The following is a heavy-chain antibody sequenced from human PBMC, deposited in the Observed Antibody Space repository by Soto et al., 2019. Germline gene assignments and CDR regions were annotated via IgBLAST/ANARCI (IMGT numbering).Heavy chain of an antibody. Sequence: PGESLKISCKGFGYRFTTYWIAWVRQTPGKGLEWMGIIYPGDSDTRESPSFQGDVTISVDKSINTAYLHWSSLRASDTAIYYCARREYSYGYLDSWGQGTLVTVSS. D-gene: IGHD5-18*01. CDR2: IYPGDSDT. CDR3: ARREYSYGYLDS. V-gene: IGHV5-51*01. J-gene: IGHJ4*02. CDR1: GYRFTTYW.